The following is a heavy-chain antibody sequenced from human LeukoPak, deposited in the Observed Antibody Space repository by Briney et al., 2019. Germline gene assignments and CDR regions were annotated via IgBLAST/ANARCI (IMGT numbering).Heavy chain of an antibody. J-gene: IGHJ4*02. CDR1: GYTFTSYG. V-gene: IGHV1-18*01. D-gene: IGHD3-22*01. CDR2: ISAYNGNT. Sequence: GASVKVSCKASGYTFTSYGISWVRQAPGQGLEWMGWISAYNGNTNYAQKLQGRVTMTTDTSTSTAYMELRSLRSDDTAVYYCASESRASYDSSGYYYPFFDYWGQGTLVTVSS. CDR3: ASESRASYDSSGYYYPFFDY.